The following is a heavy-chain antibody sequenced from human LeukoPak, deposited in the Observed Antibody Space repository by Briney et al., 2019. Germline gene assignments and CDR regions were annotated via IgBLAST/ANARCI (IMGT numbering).Heavy chain of an antibody. V-gene: IGHV1-18*01. CDR3: ARPTHFYGSGSYDY. D-gene: IGHD3-10*01. Sequence: ASVKVSCKASGYTFTSYGISWVRQAPGQGLEWMGWISAYNGNTNYAQKLQGRVTMTTDTSTSTAYMELRSLRSDDTAVYYCARPTHFYGSGSYDYWGQGTLVTVSS. J-gene: IGHJ4*02. CDR2: ISAYNGNT. CDR1: GYTFTSYG.